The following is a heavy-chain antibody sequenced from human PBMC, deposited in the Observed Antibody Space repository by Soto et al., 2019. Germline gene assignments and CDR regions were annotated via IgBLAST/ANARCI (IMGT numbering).Heavy chain of an antibody. V-gene: IGHV3-66*01. D-gene: IGHD2-8*01. CDR1: GFTFSNAW. J-gene: IGHJ6*03. CDR2: IYSGGST. Sequence: GGSLRLSCAASGFTFSNAWMNWVRQAPGKGLEWVSVIYSGGSTYYADSVKGRFTISRDNAKNTLYLQMNSLRAEDTAVYYCATNYCTNGVCPPPDYYYYMDVGGKGTTVTVSS. CDR3: ATNYCTNGVCPPPDYYYYMDV.